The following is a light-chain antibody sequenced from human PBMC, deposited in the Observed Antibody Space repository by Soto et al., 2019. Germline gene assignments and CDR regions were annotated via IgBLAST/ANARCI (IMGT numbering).Light chain of an antibody. Sequence: DIQMTQSPSALSASVGDRVTITCRASQSISSWLAWYQQKPGKAPKLLIYKASNLESGVPSRFSGSGSGTEFTLTINSLQPDDFATYYCQQYKSYWTVGQGTKVDI. CDR1: QSISSW. V-gene: IGKV1-5*03. J-gene: IGKJ1*01. CDR2: KAS. CDR3: QQYKSYWT.